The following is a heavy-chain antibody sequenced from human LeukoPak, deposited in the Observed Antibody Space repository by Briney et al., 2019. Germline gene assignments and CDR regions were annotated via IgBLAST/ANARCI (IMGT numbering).Heavy chain of an antibody. CDR3: ARCLRGTGYYYYYYYMDV. Sequence: PSETLSLTCTVSGGSISSYYYNWIRQPPGQGLEWIGFISPSGRTNYNPSLKSRVSISVDKSKNQCSLEVSSVAAADTAVYYCARCLRGTGYYYYYYYMDVWGKGTTVTVSS. D-gene: IGHD3-10*01. CDR2: ISPSGRT. V-gene: IGHV4-4*09. CDR1: GGSISSYY. J-gene: IGHJ6*03.